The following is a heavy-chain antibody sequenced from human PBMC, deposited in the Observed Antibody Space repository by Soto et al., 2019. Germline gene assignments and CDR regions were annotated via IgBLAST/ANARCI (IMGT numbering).Heavy chain of an antibody. CDR1: GFTFSSYW. Sequence: EVQLVESGGGLVQPGGSLRLSCAASGFTFSSYWMHWVRQAPGKGLVWVSRINSDGSSTSYADSVKGRFTISSDNAKNTLYLQMNSLRAEDTAVYYCARDPYDYIWGSDRFLDYWGQGTLVTVSS. D-gene: IGHD3-16*02. CDR3: ARDPYDYIWGSDRFLDY. V-gene: IGHV3-74*01. J-gene: IGHJ4*02. CDR2: INSDGSST.